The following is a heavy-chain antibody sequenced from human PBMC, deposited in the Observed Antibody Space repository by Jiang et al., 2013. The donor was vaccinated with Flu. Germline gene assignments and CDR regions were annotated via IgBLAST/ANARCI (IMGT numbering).Heavy chain of an antibody. CDR2: IIPIYGTA. D-gene: IGHD2/OR15-2a*01. CDR1: GGTFSNYG. J-gene: IGHJ6*02. V-gene: IGHV1-69*06. CDR3: ARAHCNSLTCPLGYYYYGMDV. Sequence: SGAEVKKPGSSVKVSCKASGGTFSNYGISWVRQAPGQGLEWMGGIIPIYGTANYAQRLKGRITISADISTTAIYMELSGLTSEDTAVYYCARAHCNSLTCPLGYYYYGMDVWGQGTTVTVSS.